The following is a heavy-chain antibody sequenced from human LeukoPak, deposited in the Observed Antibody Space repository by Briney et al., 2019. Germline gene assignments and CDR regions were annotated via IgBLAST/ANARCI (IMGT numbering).Heavy chain of an antibody. CDR3: ARGSPPDENAFWSGYLPIYYYYYYMDV. J-gene: IGHJ6*03. CDR2: ISYDGSNK. V-gene: IGHV3-30*01. D-gene: IGHD3-3*01. CDR1: GFTFSSYA. Sequence: GGSLRLSCAASGFTFSSYAMHWVRQAPGKGLEWVAVISYDGSNKYYADSVKGRFTISRDNSKKTLYLQMNSLRAEDTAVYYCARGSPPDENAFWSGYLPIYYYYYYMDVWGKGTTVTVSS.